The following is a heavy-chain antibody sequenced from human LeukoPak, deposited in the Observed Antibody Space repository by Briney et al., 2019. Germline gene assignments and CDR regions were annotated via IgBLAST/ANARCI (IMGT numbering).Heavy chain of an antibody. CDR1: GYSISSSYY. V-gene: IGHV4-38-2*01. CDR2: IYHSGST. CDR3: ARHVCCDSIGQFDY. Sequence: SETLSLTCAVSGYSISSSYYWGWIRQPPGKGMEWIGSIYHSGSTYYNSSLKSRVTMALYPSKNQFSLSLRSMTAADTAVYYCARHVCCDSIGQFDYWGQGTLVTVSS. D-gene: IGHD3-22*01. J-gene: IGHJ4*02.